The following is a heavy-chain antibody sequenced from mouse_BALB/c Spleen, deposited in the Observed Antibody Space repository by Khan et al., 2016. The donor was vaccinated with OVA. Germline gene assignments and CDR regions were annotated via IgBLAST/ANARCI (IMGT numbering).Heavy chain of an antibody. CDR1: GYIFTSYW. Sequence: VQLQESGAELVRPGASVKLSCKTSGYIFTSYWIHWVKQRSGQGLEWIARIYPGTDNSYYNEQFKDKATLTEDKSSSTAYMQLSSLKSEDSDVYFCAREEGLYHDDHWGQGTTLTVSS. V-gene: IGHV1S132*01. J-gene: IGHJ2*01. CDR3: AREEGLYHDDH. CDR2: IYPGTDNS.